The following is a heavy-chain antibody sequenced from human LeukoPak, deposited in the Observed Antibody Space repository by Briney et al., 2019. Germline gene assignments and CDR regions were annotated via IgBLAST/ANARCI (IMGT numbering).Heavy chain of an antibody. CDR3: TTVTGMMVYYFDY. CDR2: INSDGSTT. Sequence: GSLKLSCAASGFPFRSYWMHWVRQAPGKGLVWVSRINSDGSTTNYADSVKGRFTISRDNAKNTLYLQMNSLRAEDTAVYYCTTVTGMMVYYFDYWGQGTLVTVSS. J-gene: IGHJ4*02. V-gene: IGHV3-74*01. CDR1: GFPFRSYW. D-gene: IGHD1-20*01.